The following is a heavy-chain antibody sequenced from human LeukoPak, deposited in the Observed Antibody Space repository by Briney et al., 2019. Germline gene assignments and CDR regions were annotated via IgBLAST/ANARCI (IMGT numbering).Heavy chain of an antibody. J-gene: IGHJ4*02. CDR1: GGSISSSSYY. Sequence: PSETLSLTCTVSGGSISSSSYYWGWIRQPPGKGLEWIGSIYYSGSTYYNPSLKSRVTISVDTSKNQFSLKLSSVTAADTAVYYCARDRRDGYNYFDYWGQGTLVTVSS. CDR2: IYYSGST. CDR3: ARDRRDGYNYFDY. V-gene: IGHV4-39*07. D-gene: IGHD5-24*01.